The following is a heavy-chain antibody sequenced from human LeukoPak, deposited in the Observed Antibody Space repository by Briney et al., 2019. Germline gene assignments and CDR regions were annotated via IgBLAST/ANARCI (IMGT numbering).Heavy chain of an antibody. CDR1: GVSISSGGYY. CDR2: IYHSGST. J-gene: IGHJ4*02. D-gene: IGHD5-24*01. Sequence: SETLSLTCTVSGVSISSGGYYWSWIRQPPGKGLEWIGYIYHSGSTYYNPSLKSRVTISVDRSKNQFSLKLSSVTAADTAVYYCARGIGWPYFDYWGQGTLVTVSS. CDR3: ARGIGWPYFDY. V-gene: IGHV4-30-2*01.